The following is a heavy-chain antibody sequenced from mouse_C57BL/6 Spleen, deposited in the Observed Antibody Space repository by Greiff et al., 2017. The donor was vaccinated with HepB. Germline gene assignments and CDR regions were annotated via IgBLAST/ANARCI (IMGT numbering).Heavy chain of an antibody. CDR3: TRSYYSNY. J-gene: IGHJ2*01. CDR2: IDPETGGT. D-gene: IGHD2-5*01. Sequence: QVHVKQSGAELVRPGASVTLSCKASGYTFTDYEMHWVKQTPVHGLEWIGAIDPETGGTAYNQKFKGKAILTADKSSSTAYMELRSLTSEDSAVYYCTRSYYSNYWGQGTTLTVSS. CDR1: GYTFTDYE. V-gene: IGHV1-15*01.